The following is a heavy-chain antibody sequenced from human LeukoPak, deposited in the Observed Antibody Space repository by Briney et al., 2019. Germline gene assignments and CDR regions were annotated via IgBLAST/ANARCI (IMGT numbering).Heavy chain of an antibody. Sequence: PGGPLRLSCAASGFTFSAFWMHWVRQAPGKGLVWVALIRGTPYGGTTEYAASVKGRFTISRDDSKSIAYLQMNSLKTEDTAVYYCTRAGKPPYFDYWGQGTLVIVSS. CDR2: IRGTPYGGTT. CDR3: TRAGKPPYFDY. CDR1: GFTFSAFW. J-gene: IGHJ4*02. V-gene: IGHV3-49*04.